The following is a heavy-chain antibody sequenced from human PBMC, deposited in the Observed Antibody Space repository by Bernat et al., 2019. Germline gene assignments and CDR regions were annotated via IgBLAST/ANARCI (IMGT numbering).Heavy chain of an antibody. D-gene: IGHD6-19*01. J-gene: IGHJ4*02. Sequence: QVQLVQSGAEVKKPGASVKVSCKASGYTFTSYYMHWVRQAPGQGLEWMGIINPSGGSTSYAQKFQGRVTMTRDTSTSTVYMELSSLRSEDTAVYYCAGRIAVAGPPDYWGQGTLVTVSS. CDR2: INPSGGST. CDR1: GYTFTSYY. V-gene: IGHV1-46*01. CDR3: AGRIAVAGPPDY.